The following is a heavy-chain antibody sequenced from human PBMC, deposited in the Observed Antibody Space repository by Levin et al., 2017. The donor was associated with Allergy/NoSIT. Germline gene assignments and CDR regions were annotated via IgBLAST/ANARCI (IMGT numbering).Heavy chain of an antibody. D-gene: IGHD4-17*01. Sequence: QTLSLTCTFSGFSLSTSGMCVSWIRQPPGKALEWLALIDWDDDKYYSTSLKTRLTISKDTSKNQVVLTMTNMDPVDTATYYCARARRTVTTFSYYYYYGMDVWGQGTTVTVSS. CDR3: ARARRTVTTFSYYYYYGMDV. CDR1: GFSLSTSGMC. J-gene: IGHJ6*02. CDR2: IDWDDDK. V-gene: IGHV2-70*01.